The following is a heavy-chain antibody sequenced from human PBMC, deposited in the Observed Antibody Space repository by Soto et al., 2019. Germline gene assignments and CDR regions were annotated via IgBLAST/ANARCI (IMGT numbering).Heavy chain of an antibody. Sequence: ASVKVSCKASGYTFSNYGISWVRQAPGQGLEWMGWISAYNGNTNYAQKLQGRVTMTTDTSTSTAYMELRSLRSDDTAVYYCARELQYYDILTGYYPYYYYGMDVWGQGTTVTVSS. V-gene: IGHV1-18*01. J-gene: IGHJ6*02. CDR1: GYTFSNYG. CDR3: ARELQYYDILTGYYPYYYYGMDV. D-gene: IGHD3-9*01. CDR2: ISAYNGNT.